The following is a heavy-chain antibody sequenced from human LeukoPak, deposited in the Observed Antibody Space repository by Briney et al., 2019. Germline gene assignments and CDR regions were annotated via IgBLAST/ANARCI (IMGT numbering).Heavy chain of an antibody. CDR3: ATASDCSNYGSFDY. J-gene: IGHJ4*02. CDR1: GYTLTELS. D-gene: IGHD4-4*01. V-gene: IGHV1-24*01. Sequence: ASVKVSCKVSGYTLTELSMHWVRQAPGKGLEWMGGFDPEDGETIYAQKFQGRVTMTEDTSTDTAYMELSSLRSEDTAVYYCATASDCSNYGSFDYWGQGTLVTVSS. CDR2: FDPEDGET.